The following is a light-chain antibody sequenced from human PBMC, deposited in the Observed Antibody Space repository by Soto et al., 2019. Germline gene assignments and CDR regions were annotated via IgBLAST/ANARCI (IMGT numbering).Light chain of an antibody. CDR2: ASS. CDR1: QSVSSH. CDR3: QQYNKWPPWT. Sequence: DIVLTQSPGTLSLSPGERATPSCRASQSVSSHHLAWYQQKPGQAPRLVLYASSIRASEFPARFSGSGSGTEFTLTISGLQSDDFAVYFCQQYNKWPPWTFGHGTKVDIK. V-gene: IGKV3-15*01. J-gene: IGKJ1*01.